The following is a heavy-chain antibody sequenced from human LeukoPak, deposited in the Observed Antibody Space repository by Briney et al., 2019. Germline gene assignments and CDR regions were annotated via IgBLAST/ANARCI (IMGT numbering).Heavy chain of an antibody. CDR2: IRGKDSNATT. Sequence: GGSLRLSCSASGFTFRYYAISWFRQAPGKGLEWVGFIRGKDSNATTECAASVKGRFTISRDDSKSIAYLQMNSLKTEDTAVYYCSRRYGNIWPFDYWGQGALVTVSS. CDR1: GFTFRYYA. V-gene: IGHV3-49*03. J-gene: IGHJ4*02. CDR3: SRRYGNIWPFDY. D-gene: IGHD4-23*01.